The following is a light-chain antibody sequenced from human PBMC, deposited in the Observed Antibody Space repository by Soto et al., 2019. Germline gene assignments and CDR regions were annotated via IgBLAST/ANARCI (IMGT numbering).Light chain of an antibody. CDR1: SSDVGGYNY. J-gene: IGLJ1*01. CDR3: SSYTSRSTLV. CDR2: EVT. Sequence: QSVLTQPASVSESPGQSITISCTGTSSDVGGYNYVSWYQQHPGKAPKLMIYEVTNRPSGVSNRFSGSKSGNTASLTISGLQAEDEADYYCSSYTSRSTLVFGTGTKVTVL. V-gene: IGLV2-14*01.